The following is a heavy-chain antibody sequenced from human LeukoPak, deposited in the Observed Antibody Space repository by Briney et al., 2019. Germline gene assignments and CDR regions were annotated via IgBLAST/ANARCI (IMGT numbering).Heavy chain of an antibody. J-gene: IGHJ4*02. D-gene: IGHD6-19*01. Sequence: GGSLRLSCAASGFTFSSYAMSWVRQAPGKGLEWVSTISGSGGSTYYAGSVKGRFTISRDNSKNTLFLQTNSLRAEDTAVYYCAKDQTTKWYSSGWPFDYWGQGTLVTVSS. CDR1: GFTFSSYA. CDR3: AKDQTTKWYSSGWPFDY. V-gene: IGHV3-23*01. CDR2: ISGSGGST.